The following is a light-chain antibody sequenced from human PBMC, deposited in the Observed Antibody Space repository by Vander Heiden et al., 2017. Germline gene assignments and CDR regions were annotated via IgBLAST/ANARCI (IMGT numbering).Light chain of an antibody. CDR3: QQLKSYPLT. CDR1: QDFSSY. Sequence: IQLTQSPSSLSASVGDRLTITCRASQDFSSYLAWYQQKPRKAPKLLIFAASALQSGVTSRFSGSGFGTDFTLTISSLQPEDFATYYWQQLKSYPLTFGGGTKVEIK. CDR2: AAS. J-gene: IGKJ4*01. V-gene: IGKV1-9*01.